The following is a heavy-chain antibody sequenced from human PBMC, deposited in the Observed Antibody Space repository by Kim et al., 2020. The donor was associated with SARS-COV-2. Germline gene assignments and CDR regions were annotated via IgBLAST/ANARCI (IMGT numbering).Heavy chain of an antibody. D-gene: IGHD6-19*01. V-gene: IGHV1-18*01. J-gene: IGHJ6*02. CDR3: ARAEPRVGWLVHYYYYYGMDV. CDR1: GYTFTSYG. Sequence: ASVKVSCKASGYTFTSYGISWVRQAPGQGLEWMGWISAYNGNTNYAQKLQGRVTMTTDTSTSTAYMELRSLRSDDTAVYYCARAEPRVGWLVHYYYYYGMDVWGQGTTVTVSS. CDR2: ISAYNGNT.